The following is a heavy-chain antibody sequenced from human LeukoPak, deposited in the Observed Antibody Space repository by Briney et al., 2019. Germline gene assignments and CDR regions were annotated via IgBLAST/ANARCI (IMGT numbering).Heavy chain of an antibody. J-gene: IGHJ6*02. V-gene: IGHV1-18*01. CDR3: ARDQADTHSGYYGMDV. D-gene: IGHD3-10*01. CDR1: GYTFSSQTYG. CDR2: ISAHYGNT. Sequence: GASVKVSCKASGYTFSSQTYGMSWVRQAPGQGLEWMGWISAHYGNTHYAERFQGRVTMTTDTSTNTAYMELRSLRSDDTAIYYCARDQADTHSGYYGMDVWGQGTTVTVSS.